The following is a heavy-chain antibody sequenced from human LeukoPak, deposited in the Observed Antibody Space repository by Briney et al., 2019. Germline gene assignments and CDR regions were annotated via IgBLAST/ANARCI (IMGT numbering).Heavy chain of an antibody. CDR3: AKDAYVGFGAMDV. V-gene: IGHV3-30*04. CDR2: ISYDGSNK. J-gene: IGHJ6*03. D-gene: IGHD3-10*01. CDR1: RFTFSSYA. Sequence: GGSLRLSCAASRFTFSSYAMHWVRQAPGKGLEWVAVISYDGSNKYYADSVKGRFTIPRDDSKNTLHLQMNSLRAEDTAVYYCAKDAYVGFGAMDVWGKGTTVTVSS.